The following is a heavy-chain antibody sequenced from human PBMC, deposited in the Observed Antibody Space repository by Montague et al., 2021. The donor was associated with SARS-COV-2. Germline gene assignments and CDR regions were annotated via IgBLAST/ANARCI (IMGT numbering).Heavy chain of an antibody. CDR1: GGSISSDNW. CDR3: ALPLADARFDS. J-gene: IGHJ5*01. V-gene: IGHV4-4*02. Sequence: SETLSLTCTVSGGSISSDNWWTWVRQPPGKGLEWFGDIFHSGTTTYNPSLMSRLNISVDKSKNQLSLKLISVTAADTAMYYCALPLADARFDSWGQGTLVTVSS. CDR2: IFHSGTT. D-gene: IGHD3-3*02.